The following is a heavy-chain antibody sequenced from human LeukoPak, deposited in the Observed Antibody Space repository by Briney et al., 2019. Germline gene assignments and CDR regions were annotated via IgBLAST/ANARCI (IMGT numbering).Heavy chain of an antibody. J-gene: IGHJ6*02. D-gene: IGHD2-21*01. CDR1: GGSFSGYY. V-gene: IGHV4-34*01. CDR2: INHSGST. CDR3: ARGSRIFPNYYGMDV. Sequence: SETLSLTCAVYGGSFSGYYWSWIRQPPGKGLEWIGEINHSGSTNYNPSLKSRVTISVDKSKNQFSLKLSSVTAADTAVYYCARGSRIFPNYYGMDVWGQGTTVTVSS.